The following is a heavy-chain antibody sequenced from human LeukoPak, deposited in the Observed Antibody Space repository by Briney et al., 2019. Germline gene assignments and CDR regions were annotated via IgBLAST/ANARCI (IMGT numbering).Heavy chain of an antibody. CDR3: AGTKYCSSTSSKSKTCFDY. CDR2: TYYRSKWYN. J-gene: IGHJ4*02. D-gene: IGHD2-2*01. CDR1: GDSVSSNSAA. Sequence: SQTLSLTCAISGDSVSSNSAAWNWIRQSPSRGLEWLGRTYYRSKWYNDYAISVKSRITINPDTSKNQFSLQLNSVTPEDTAVYYCAGTKYCSSTSSKSKTCFDYWSQGTLVTVSS. V-gene: IGHV6-1*01.